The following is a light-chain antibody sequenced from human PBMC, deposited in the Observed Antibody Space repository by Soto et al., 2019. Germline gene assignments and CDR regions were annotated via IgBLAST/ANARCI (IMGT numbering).Light chain of an antibody. CDR3: QQYHSFPRT. CDR2: KAS. V-gene: IGKV1-5*03. CDR1: QSISSW. Sequence: DIQMTQSPSTLSASVGDRDTITCRASQSISSWLAWYQQKPGKAPKLLIYKASSLESGVPSRFSGSGSGTEFTLTISSLQPDDFATYYCQQYHSFPRTFGQGTKLEIK. J-gene: IGKJ2*02.